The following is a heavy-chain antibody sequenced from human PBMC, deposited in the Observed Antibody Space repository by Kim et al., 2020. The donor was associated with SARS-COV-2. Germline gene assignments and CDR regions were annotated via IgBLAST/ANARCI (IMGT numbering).Heavy chain of an antibody. CDR2: ISYDGSNK. J-gene: IGHJ5*02. Sequence: GGSLRLSCAASGFTFSSYGMHWVRQAPGKGLEWVAVISYDGSNKYYADSVKGRFTISRDNSKNTLYLQMNSLRAEDTAVYYCASPNSGQLGSWFDPWGQG. D-gene: IGHD6-19*01. V-gene: IGHV3-33*05. CDR1: GFTFSSYG. CDR3: ASPNSGQLGSWFDP.